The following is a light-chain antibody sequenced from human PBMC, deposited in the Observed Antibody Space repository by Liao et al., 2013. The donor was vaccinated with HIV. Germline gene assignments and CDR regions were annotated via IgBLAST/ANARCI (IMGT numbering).Light chain of an antibody. V-gene: IGLV3-1*01. CDR2: QDN. J-gene: IGLJ1*01. Sequence: SYELTQPPSVSVSPGQTANITCSGDKLGDKYACWYHQKPGQSPVLVIYQDNKRPSGIPERFSGSNSGNTATLTISGTQTMDEADYYCQAWDSSTYVFGTGTKVTVL. CDR3: QAWDSSTYV. CDR1: KLGDKY.